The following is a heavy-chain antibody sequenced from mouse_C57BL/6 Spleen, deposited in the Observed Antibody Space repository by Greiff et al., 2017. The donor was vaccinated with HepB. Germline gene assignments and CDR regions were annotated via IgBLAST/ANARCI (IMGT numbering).Heavy chain of an antibody. CDR2: IDPSDSYT. Sequence: QVQLQQPGAELVMPGASVKLSCKASGYTFTSYWMHWVKQRPGQGLEWIGEIDPSDSYTNYNQKFKGKSTLTVDKSSSTAYMQLSSLTSEDSAVYYCARGGELRPYYFDYWGQGTTLTVSS. D-gene: IGHD3-2*02. CDR3: ARGGELRPYYFDY. J-gene: IGHJ2*01. CDR1: GYTFTSYW. V-gene: IGHV1-69*01.